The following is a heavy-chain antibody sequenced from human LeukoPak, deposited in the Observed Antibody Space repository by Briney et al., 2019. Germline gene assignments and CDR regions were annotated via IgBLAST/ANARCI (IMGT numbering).Heavy chain of an antibody. J-gene: IGHJ4*02. Sequence: GGSPRLSCAASGFTFSNYWTSWVRQAPGKGLEWVANIKEDGSEKYYVDSVKGRFTISRDNARNSLYLQMNSLRAEDTAVYYCASGRQLGYWGQGTLVTVSS. CDR2: IKEDGSEK. CDR3: ASGRQLGY. D-gene: IGHD6-13*01. CDR1: GFTFSNYW. V-gene: IGHV3-7*01.